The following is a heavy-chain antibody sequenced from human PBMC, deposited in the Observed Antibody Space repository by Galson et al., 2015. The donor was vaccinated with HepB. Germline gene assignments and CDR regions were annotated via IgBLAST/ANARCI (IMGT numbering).Heavy chain of an antibody. Sequence: SETLSLTCTVSGGSISSYYWSWIRQPPGMGLEWVGYIHYSGITNYNPSLRSRLTILLDMSKNQFSLRLRSVTAADTAVYYCARRREVSGYIDYWGQGSLVTVSS. V-gene: IGHV4-59*01. D-gene: IGHD6-19*01. CDR3: ARRREVSGYIDY. J-gene: IGHJ4*02. CDR2: IHYSGIT. CDR1: GGSISSYY.